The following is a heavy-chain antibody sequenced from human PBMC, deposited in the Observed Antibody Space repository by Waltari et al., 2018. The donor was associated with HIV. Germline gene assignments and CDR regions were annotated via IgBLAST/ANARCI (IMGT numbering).Heavy chain of an antibody. V-gene: IGHV1-69*06. CDR3: ARPILRFLEWLPRYYGMDV. Sequence: QVQLVQSGAEVKKPGSSVKVSCKASGGTFSSYAIGCVRPATGQGLEWMGGIIPIFGTANYAQKFQGRVTITADKSTSTAYMELSSLRSEDTAVYYCARPILRFLEWLPRYYGMDVWGQGTTVTVSS. CDR2: IIPIFGTA. J-gene: IGHJ6*02. D-gene: IGHD3-3*01. CDR1: GGTFSSYA.